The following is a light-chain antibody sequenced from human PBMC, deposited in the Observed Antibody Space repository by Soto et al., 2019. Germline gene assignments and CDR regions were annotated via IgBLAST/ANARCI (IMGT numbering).Light chain of an antibody. CDR1: LTVTNNY. V-gene: IGKV3-20*01. CDR2: DAS. CDR3: QQYASAPLT. J-gene: IGKJ1*01. Sequence: IVLTHSPDTLSFSPGERATLSCRASLTVTNNYLAWYQQKAGQAPRLVIYDASTRATGIPDRFSASGSGTDFTLTISRLEPEDFAVYFCQQYASAPLTFGQGTKVYIK.